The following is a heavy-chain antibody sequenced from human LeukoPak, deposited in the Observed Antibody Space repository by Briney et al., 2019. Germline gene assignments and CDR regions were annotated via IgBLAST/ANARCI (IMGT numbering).Heavy chain of an antibody. CDR3: VKVRAGARYYFDL. CDR2: ISDSGSTT. D-gene: IGHD7-27*01. Sequence: GGSLRLSCAVSGFTISGYAMCWVRQAPGKGLECVSSISDSGSTTSYADSVKGRFTISRDNSKNTLYLQMNNLRADDTAVYSCVKVRAGARYYFDLWGRGTLVTISS. V-gene: IGHV3-23*01. J-gene: IGHJ4*02. CDR1: GFTISGYA.